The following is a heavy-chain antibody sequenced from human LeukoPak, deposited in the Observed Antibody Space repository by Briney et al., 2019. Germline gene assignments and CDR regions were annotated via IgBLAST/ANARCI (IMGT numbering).Heavy chain of an antibody. V-gene: IGHV1-69*13. J-gene: IGHJ4*02. CDR1: GGTFSSYA. D-gene: IGHD5-18*01. CDR3: AKDRRIQLWLGFDY. Sequence: ASVKVSCKASGGTFSSYAISWVRQAPGQGLEWMGGIIPIFGTANYAQKFQGRVTITAGESTSTAYMELSSLRSEDTAVYYCAKDRRIQLWLGFDYWGQGTLVTVSS. CDR2: IIPIFGTA.